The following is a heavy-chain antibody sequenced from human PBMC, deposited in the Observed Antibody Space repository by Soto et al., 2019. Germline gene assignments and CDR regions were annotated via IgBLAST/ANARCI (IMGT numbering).Heavy chain of an antibody. CDR1: GGSISSYY. Sequence: QVQLQESGPGLVKPSETLSLTCTVSGGSISSYYWSWIRQPPGKGLEWIGYIYYSGSTNYNPSLKSRDTISVDTSKNQFSLKLSSVTAADTAVYYCARQSVGPYGSGSYFDYWGQGTLVTVSS. D-gene: IGHD3-10*01. J-gene: IGHJ4*02. V-gene: IGHV4-59*08. CDR2: IYYSGST. CDR3: ARQSVGPYGSGSYFDY.